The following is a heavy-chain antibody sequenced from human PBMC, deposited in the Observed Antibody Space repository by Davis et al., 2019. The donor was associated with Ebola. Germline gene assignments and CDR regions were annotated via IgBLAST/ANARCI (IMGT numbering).Heavy chain of an antibody. CDR2: MNPHSGNT. Sequence: ASVKVSCKASGYTFTSYDINWVRQTTGQGLEWMGWMNPHSGNTGYAQKFQGRVAITRNNSIGTAYMELSSLTSEDTAMYFCTRDRYCSGGSCQRTGWNWFDPWGQGTLVTVSS. CDR3: TRDRYCSGGSCQRTGWNWFDP. D-gene: IGHD2-15*01. CDR1: GYTFTSYD. J-gene: IGHJ5*02. V-gene: IGHV1-8*01.